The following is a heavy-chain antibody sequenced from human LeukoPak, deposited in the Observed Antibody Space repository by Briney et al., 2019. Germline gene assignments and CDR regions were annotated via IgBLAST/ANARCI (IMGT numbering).Heavy chain of an antibody. CDR3: ARTMWEFDY. CDR1: GFAFSDYE. D-gene: IGHD1-26*01. J-gene: IGHJ4*02. Sequence: GGSLRLSCASSGFAFSDYEMNWVRQAPGKGLEWVSYISSSGSIIYYADSVKGRFTISRDNAKRSLFLQMNSLRVEDTAVYYCARTMWEFDYWGQGTLVTVSS. CDR2: ISSSGSII. V-gene: IGHV3-48*03.